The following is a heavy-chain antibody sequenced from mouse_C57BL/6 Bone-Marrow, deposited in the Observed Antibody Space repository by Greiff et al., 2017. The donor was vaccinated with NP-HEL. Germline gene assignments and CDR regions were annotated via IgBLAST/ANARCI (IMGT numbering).Heavy chain of an antibody. CDR3: ARQDYDYDGNYYAMDY. CDR2: ISNLAYSS. V-gene: IGHV5-15*01. J-gene: IGHJ4*01. Sequence: EVQLVESGGGLVQPGASLKLSCAASGFTFSDYGMAWVRQAPRKGPEWVAFISNLAYSSYYADTVTGRFTISRGKAKNTLYLEMSRLRSEDTAMYYCARQDYDYDGNYYAMDYWGQGTTVTVSS. D-gene: IGHD2-4*01. CDR1: GFTFSDYG.